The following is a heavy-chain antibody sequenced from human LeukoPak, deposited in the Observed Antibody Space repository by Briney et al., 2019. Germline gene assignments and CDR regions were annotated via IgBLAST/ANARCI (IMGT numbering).Heavy chain of an antibody. CDR3: SRLEDSSPIEVALDI. J-gene: IGHJ3*02. CDR1: GFTFSGSI. CDR2: IRSKRNNYAT. D-gene: IGHD6-13*01. Sequence: GGSLRLSCAASGFTFSGSIMHWLRQAAGKGLEGVGRIRSKRNNYATAYAASVKGRFTISSDDSKNTAYLHMDSLKTEDTALYYCSRLEDSSPIEVALDIWGQGTVVTVSS. V-gene: IGHV3-73*01.